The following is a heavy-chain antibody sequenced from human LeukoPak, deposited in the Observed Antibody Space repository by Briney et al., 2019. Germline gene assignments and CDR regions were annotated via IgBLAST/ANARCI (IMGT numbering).Heavy chain of an antibody. CDR2: ISSSSSYT. J-gene: IGHJ4*02. CDR1: GFAFSDYY. CDR3: ARGGSRKEVAY. V-gene: IGHV3-11*05. Sequence: PGGSLRLSCAASGFAFSDYYMSWIRQAPGKGLEWVSYISSSSSYTSYADSVKGRFTISRDNAKNSLYLQMNSLRAEDTALYYCARGGSRKEVAYWGQGTLVTVSS. D-gene: IGHD3-10*01.